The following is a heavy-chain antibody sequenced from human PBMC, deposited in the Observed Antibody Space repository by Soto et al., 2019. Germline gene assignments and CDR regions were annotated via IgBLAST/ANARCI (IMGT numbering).Heavy chain of an antibody. CDR2: IYPGDSDT. D-gene: IGHD6-19*01. Sequence: PGESLKISCKGSGYSFTSYWIGWVRQMPGKGLEWMGIIYPGDSDTRYIPSFQGQVTISADKSISTAYLQFSSLKASDTAMYYCARPRAGLDDAFDIWGQGTMVTVSS. V-gene: IGHV5-51*01. CDR3: ARPRAGLDDAFDI. CDR1: GYSFTSYW. J-gene: IGHJ3*02.